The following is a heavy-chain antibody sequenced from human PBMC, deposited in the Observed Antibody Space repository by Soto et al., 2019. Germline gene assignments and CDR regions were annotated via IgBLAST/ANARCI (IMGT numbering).Heavy chain of an antibody. V-gene: IGHV1-3*01. CDR2: INAGSGNT. J-gene: IGHJ5*02. CDR1: GYTFTHYA. D-gene: IGHD6-25*01. CDR3: ARGLAADGA. Sequence: QVQLVQSGAEVKKPGASVKVSCTASGYTFTHYAIHWVRHAPGQRLEWMGFINAGSGNTKYSQTFQGRLTFTKDTSASTADMDLSSLRSEVTAIYYCARGLAADGAWGQGTLVTVSS.